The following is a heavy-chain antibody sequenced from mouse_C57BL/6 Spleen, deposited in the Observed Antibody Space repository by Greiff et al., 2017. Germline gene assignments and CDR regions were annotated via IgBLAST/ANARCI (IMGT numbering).Heavy chain of an antibody. CDR2: ISSGGDYI. CDR1: GFTFSSYA. Sequence: EVKLMESGEGLVKPGGSLKLSCAASGFTFSSYAMSWVRQTPEKRLEWVAYISSGGDYIYYADTVKGRFTISRDNARNTLYLQMSSLKSEDTAMYYCTRDLTGGFAYWGRGTLVTVSA. V-gene: IGHV5-9-1*02. J-gene: IGHJ3*01. CDR3: TRDLTGGFAY.